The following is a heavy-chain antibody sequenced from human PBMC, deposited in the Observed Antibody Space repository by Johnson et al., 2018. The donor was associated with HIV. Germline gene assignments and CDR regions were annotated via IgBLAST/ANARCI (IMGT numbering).Heavy chain of an antibody. CDR2: INWNGDRT. J-gene: IGHJ3*02. CDR3: AKSIVVVLVGDNDDAFDI. V-gene: IGHV3-20*04. D-gene: IGHD2-21*01. Sequence: VQLVESGGGVVQPGRSLRLSCAPSGFNFDDYGMSWVRQAPGKGLEWVSGINWNGDRTGYADSVKGRFTISRDNPWNTLYLQMNNLTSEDTAVYYCAKSIVVVLVGDNDDAFDIWGQGTMVTVSS. CDR1: GFNFDDYG.